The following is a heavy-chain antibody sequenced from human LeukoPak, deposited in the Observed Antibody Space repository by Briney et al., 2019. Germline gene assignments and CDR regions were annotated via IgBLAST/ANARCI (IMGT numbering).Heavy chain of an antibody. J-gene: IGHJ4*02. Sequence: PSETLSLTCAVYGGSFSGYYWSWIRQPPGKGLEWIGEINHSGSTNYNPSLKSRVTISVDTSKNQFSLKLSSVTAADTAVYYCARGSYDILTGYHAPGYWGQGTLVTVSS. CDR2: INHSGST. CDR1: GGSFSGYY. CDR3: ARGSYDILTGYHAPGY. D-gene: IGHD3-9*01. V-gene: IGHV4-34*01.